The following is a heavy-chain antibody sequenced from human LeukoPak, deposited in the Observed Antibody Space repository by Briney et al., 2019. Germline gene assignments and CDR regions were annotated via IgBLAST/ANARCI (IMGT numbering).Heavy chain of an antibody. CDR2: ISYDGSNK. J-gene: IGHJ4*02. D-gene: IGHD3-10*01. Sequence: GGSLRLSCAASGFTFSSYGMHWVRQAPGKGLEWVAVISYDGSNKYYADSVKGRFTISRDNSKNTLYLQMNSLRAEDTAVYYCAKAPRFGEFSLGDYWGQGTLVTVSS. V-gene: IGHV3-30*18. CDR1: GFTFSSYG. CDR3: AKAPRFGEFSLGDY.